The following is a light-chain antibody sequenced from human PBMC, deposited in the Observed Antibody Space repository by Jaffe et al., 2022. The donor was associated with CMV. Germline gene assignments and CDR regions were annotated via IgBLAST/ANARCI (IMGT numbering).Light chain of an antibody. J-gene: IGKJ1*01. Sequence: EIVMTQSPVTLSVSPGERATLSCRASQSVSNNLAWYQQKPGQAPRLLIYGASTRATGIPARFSGSGSGTEFTLTISSLQSEDFAVYYCQQYNNWLAWTFGQGTKVEIK. V-gene: IGKV3-15*01. CDR2: GAS. CDR3: QQYNNWLAWT. CDR1: QSVSNN.